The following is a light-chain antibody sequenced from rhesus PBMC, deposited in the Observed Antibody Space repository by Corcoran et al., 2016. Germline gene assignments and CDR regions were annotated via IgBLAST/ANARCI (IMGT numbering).Light chain of an antibody. J-gene: IGKJ1*01. CDR1: QGISKY. CDR3: QQHNSYPGT. V-gene: IGKV1-25*01. CDR2: DAS. Sequence: DIQMTQSPSSLSASVGDTVTITCQASQGISKYLAWYQQKQGKAPKLLIYDASTLQSGVPSRFSGSGSGTEFTLTISSLQPEDFATYDCQQHNSYPGTFGQGTKVEIK.